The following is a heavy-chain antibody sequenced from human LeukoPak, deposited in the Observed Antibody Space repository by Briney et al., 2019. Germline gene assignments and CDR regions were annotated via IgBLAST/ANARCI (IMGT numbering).Heavy chain of an antibody. CDR2: ISARGDST. CDR3: AKHLSLRLVLGVDF. Sequence: GGSLRLSCAASGFTFSDHAMSWVRQAPGKGLEWVSGISARGDSTYYADSVKGRFTISRDNSKNTLYLQVKSLRAEDTAVYYCAKHLSLRLVLGVDFWGQGILVTVSS. CDR1: GFTFSDHA. D-gene: IGHD2/OR15-2a*01. J-gene: IGHJ4*02. V-gene: IGHV3-23*01.